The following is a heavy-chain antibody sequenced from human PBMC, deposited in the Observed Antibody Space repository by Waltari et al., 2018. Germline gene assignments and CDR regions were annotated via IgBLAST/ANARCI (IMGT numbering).Heavy chain of an antibody. J-gene: IGHJ4*02. V-gene: IGHV3-23*01. D-gene: IGHD3-3*01. Sequence: EVQLLESGGGLVQPGGFMRLSCAASGFIFTSSSLSWVRQAPGKGLEWGSGSGGRGGTAYDAGSVRGRLTSARDRSNDSGYLPMNSLTGEDTAVYYCAKTQDFDFWSGSYFDHWGQGALVNVFS. CDR2: SGGRGGTA. CDR3: AKTQDFDFWSGSYFDH. CDR1: GFIFTSSS.